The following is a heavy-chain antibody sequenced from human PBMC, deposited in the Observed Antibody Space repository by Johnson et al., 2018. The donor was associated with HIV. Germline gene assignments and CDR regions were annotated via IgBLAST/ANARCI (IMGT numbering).Heavy chain of an antibody. CDR2: ISYDGRNK. D-gene: IGHD6-19*01. Sequence: QVQLVESGGGVVQPGRSLRLSCAASGFTFSSYAMHWVRQAPGKGLEWVAVISYDGRNKWYADSVKGRFIISRDNAKKSLYLQMNSLRGEDTAVYYCARRRVAGDDAFDIWGQGTMVTVSS. J-gene: IGHJ3*02. CDR1: GFTFSSYA. CDR3: ARRRVAGDDAFDI. V-gene: IGHV3-30*04.